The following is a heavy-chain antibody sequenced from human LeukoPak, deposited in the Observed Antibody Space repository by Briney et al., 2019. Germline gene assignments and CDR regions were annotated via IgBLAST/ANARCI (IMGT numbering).Heavy chain of an antibody. V-gene: IGHV3-48*01. CDR1: GFTFSTYS. J-gene: IGHJ4*02. Sequence: PGGSLRLSCAASGFTFSTYSMNWVRQAPGKGLEWVSYISSSSSTIYYADSVKGRFTISRDNAKNSLYLQMNSLRAEDTAVYYCARGSTYYDSSGQVXFDYWGQGTLVTVSS. CDR3: ARGSTYYDSSGQVXFDY. D-gene: IGHD3-22*01. CDR2: ISSSSSTI.